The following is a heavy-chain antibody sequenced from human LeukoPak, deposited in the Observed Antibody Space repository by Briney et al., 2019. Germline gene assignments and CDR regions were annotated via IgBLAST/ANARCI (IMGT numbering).Heavy chain of an antibody. V-gene: IGHV3-30*02. D-gene: IGHD3-10*01. J-gene: IGHJ3*02. Sequence: GGSLRLSCAASGFTFSSYGMHWVRQAPGKGLEWVAFIRYDGSNKYYADSVKGRFTISRDNSKNTLYLQMNSLRAEDTAVYYCAKWGYYGSGSYAFDIWGQGTMVTVSS. CDR1: GFTFSSYG. CDR2: IRYDGSNK. CDR3: AKWGYYGSGSYAFDI.